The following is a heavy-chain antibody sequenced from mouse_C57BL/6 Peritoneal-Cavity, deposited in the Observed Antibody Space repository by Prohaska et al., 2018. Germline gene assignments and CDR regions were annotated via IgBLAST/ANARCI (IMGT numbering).Heavy chain of an antibody. J-gene: IGHJ4*01. Sequence: QVQLQQPGAELVRPESSVKLSCKASGYTFTSYWMDWVKQRPGQGLEWIGNIYPSYSETHYNQKFKDKATLTVDKSSSTAYMQLSSLTSEDSAVYYCACNYDAMDYWGQGTSVTVSS. CDR1: GYTFTSYW. D-gene: IGHD2-1*01. CDR2: IYPSYSET. V-gene: IGHV1-61*01. CDR3: ACNYDAMDY.